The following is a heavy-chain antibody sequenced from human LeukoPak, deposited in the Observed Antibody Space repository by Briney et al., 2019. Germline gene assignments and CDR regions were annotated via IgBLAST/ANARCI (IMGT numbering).Heavy chain of an antibody. CDR3: ARGGTMVRGVPVHNWFDP. CDR2: IIPIFGTA. Sequence: SVKVSCKASEGTFSSYAISWVRQAPGQGLEWMGGIIPIFGTANYAQKFQGRVTITADESTSTAYMELSSLRSEDTAVYYCARGGTMVRGVPVHNWFDPWGQGTLVTVSS. V-gene: IGHV1-69*01. CDR1: EGTFSSYA. D-gene: IGHD3-10*01. J-gene: IGHJ5*02.